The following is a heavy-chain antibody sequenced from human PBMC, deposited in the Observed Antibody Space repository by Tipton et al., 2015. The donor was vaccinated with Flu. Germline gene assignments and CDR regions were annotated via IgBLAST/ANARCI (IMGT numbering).Heavy chain of an antibody. CDR2: IYTSGST. CDR1: GGSISSGSYY. D-gene: IGHD1-26*01. CDR3: AREGGSYWYFDL. J-gene: IGHJ2*01. Sequence: TLSLTCTVSGGSISSGSYYWSWIRQPAGKGLEWIGRIYTSGSTNYNPSLKSRVTISVDTSKNQFSLKLSSVTAADTAVYYCAREGGSYWYFDLWGRGTLVTASS. V-gene: IGHV4-61*02.